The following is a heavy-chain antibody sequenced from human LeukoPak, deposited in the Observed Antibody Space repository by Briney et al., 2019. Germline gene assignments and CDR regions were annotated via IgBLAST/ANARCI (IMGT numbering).Heavy chain of an antibody. J-gene: IGHJ6*02. D-gene: IGHD2-2*01. Sequence: GESLKISCKGSGYTFTSHSIGWVRQMPGKGLEWMGIIYPGDSDTRYSPSFQGQVTISADKSISTAYLQWGSLKASDTAIYYCARLGYCSSASCYYGMDVWGQGTTVTVSS. CDR3: ARLGYCSSASCYYGMDV. V-gene: IGHV5-51*01. CDR2: IYPGDSDT. CDR1: GYTFTSHS.